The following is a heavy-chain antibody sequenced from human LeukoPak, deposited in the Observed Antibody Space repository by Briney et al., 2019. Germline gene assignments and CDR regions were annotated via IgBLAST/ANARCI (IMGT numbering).Heavy chain of an antibody. CDR2: IWFDGSKR. D-gene: IGHD3-3*01. Sequence: PGGSLRLSCIGSGFIFGGNAIHWVRQAPGRGLEWVAVIWFDGSKRYYADSVQGRFTISRDNTKSTASLQMNSLRVEDTAVYYCAKVEWLTRPSYFDYWGQGTLVTVSS. CDR3: AKVEWLTRPSYFDY. J-gene: IGHJ4*02. V-gene: IGHV3-33*06. CDR1: GFIFGGNA.